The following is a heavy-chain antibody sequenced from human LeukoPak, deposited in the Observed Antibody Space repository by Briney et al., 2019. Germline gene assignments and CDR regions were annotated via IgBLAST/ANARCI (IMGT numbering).Heavy chain of an antibody. V-gene: IGHV3-33*06. J-gene: IGHJ6*03. CDR1: GFTLSSYG. CDR2: IWYGGSSK. D-gene: IGHD2-2*02. CDR3: AKMGVMENAYCSSTSSYTNCYYMDV. Sequence: GRSLRLSCAASGFTLSSYGMHWVRQAPGKGLEWVAVIWYGGSSKYYADSVKGRFTISRDNSKNTLYLQMNSLRAEDTAVHYCAKMGVMENAYCSSTSSYTNCYYMDVWCKGTTVTVSS.